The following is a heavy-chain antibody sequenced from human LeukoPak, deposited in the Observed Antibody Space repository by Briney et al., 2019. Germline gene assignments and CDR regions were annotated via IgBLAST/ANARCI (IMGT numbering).Heavy chain of an antibody. J-gene: IGHJ5*02. CDR3: ASRNRGNSSGWA. V-gene: IGHV4-59*08. D-gene: IGHD6-19*01. CDR1: GGSISSYY. CDR2: IYYSGST. Sequence: SETLSLTCTVSGGSISSYYWSWIRQPPGKGLEWIGYIYYSGSTNYNPSLKSRVTISVDTSKNQFSLKLSSVTAADTAVYYCASRNRGNSSGWAWGQGTLVTVSS.